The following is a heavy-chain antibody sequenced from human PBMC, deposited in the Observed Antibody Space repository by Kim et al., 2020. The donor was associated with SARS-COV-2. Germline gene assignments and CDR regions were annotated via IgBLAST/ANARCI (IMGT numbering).Heavy chain of an antibody. J-gene: IGHJ6*02. V-gene: IGHV3-20*03. D-gene: IGHD2-15*01. CDR3: AREWWLRGMDV. Sequence: GYADPGTGRYTIPRDHAKNSLYLQMNSLRAGDTALYYCAREWWLRGMDVWGQGTTVTVSS.